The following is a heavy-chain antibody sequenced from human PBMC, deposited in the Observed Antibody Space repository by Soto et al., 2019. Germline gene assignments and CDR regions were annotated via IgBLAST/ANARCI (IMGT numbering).Heavy chain of an antibody. CDR1: GDSVNRGGYY. D-gene: IGHD4-17*01. CDR2: TYFSGST. Sequence: SETLSLTCTVSGDSVNRGGYYWSWIRQHPGKGLEWIGNTYFSGSTNYNPSLKSRVTISVDTSKNQFSLRLSSVTAADTAVYFCARVPSSPYGGNAGFDYWGQGTLVTVSS. CDR3: ARVPSSPYGGNAGFDY. V-gene: IGHV4-31*03. J-gene: IGHJ4*02.